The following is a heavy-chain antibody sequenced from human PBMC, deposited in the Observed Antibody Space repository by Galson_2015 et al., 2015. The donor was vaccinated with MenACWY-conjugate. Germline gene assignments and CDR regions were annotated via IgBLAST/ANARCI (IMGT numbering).Heavy chain of an antibody. J-gene: IGHJ4*02. V-gene: IGHV5-10-1*01. D-gene: IGHD3-22*01. CDR3: ARHPGYFDSSGDFDY. CDR2: IDPSDSYS. Sequence: QSGAEVKKPGESLKISCKTSGYSFTSYWIVWVRQLPGKGLEWMGKIDPSDSYSTYSPSFQGHVTISVDEPSTTAYLQWSSLKASDTGMYYCARHPGYFDSSGDFDYWGQGTLVTVSS. CDR1: GYSFTSYW.